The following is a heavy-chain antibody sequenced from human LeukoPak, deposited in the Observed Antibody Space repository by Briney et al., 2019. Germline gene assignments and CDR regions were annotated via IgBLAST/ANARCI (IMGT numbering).Heavy chain of an antibody. CDR2: INPNSGGT. J-gene: IGHJ4*02. D-gene: IGHD3-9*01. Sequence: ASVKVSCKASGYTFTGYYMHWVRQAPGQGLEWMGWINPNSGGTNYAQKFQGRVTMTGDTSISTAYMELSRLRSDDTAVYYCARDYDILTGYNRAFDYWGQGTLVTVSS. V-gene: IGHV1-2*02. CDR1: GYTFTGYY. CDR3: ARDYDILTGYNRAFDY.